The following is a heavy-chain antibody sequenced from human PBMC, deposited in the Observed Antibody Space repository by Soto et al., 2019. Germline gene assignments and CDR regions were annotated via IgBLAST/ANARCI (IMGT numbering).Heavy chain of an antibody. CDR3: AKEDTSSYHYYGMDV. CDR2: ISGSGGST. Sequence: GGSLRLSCAASGFTFSSYAMSWVRQAPGKGLEWVSAISGSGGSTYYADSVKGRFTISRDNSKNTLHLQMNSLRAEDTAVYYCAKEDTSSYHYYGMDVWGQGTTVTVSS. J-gene: IGHJ6*02. V-gene: IGHV3-23*01. D-gene: IGHD5-18*01. CDR1: GFTFSSYA.